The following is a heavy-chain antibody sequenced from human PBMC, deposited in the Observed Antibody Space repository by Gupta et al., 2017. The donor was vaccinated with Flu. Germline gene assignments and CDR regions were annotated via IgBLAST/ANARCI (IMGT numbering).Heavy chain of an antibody. Sequence: EAQLVESGGGLVQPGGSLRLSCVGSGFTFSHFDMNWVRQVPGKGLEWVSYIRREGTATFYADSVKGRFTISRDDARNSVFLQIHNLRVGDSAKYYCARSLAPRPRTFSPFYDAFDIWGQGTWVTVSS. D-gene: IGHD2-15*01. CDR1: GFTFSHFD. J-gene: IGHJ3*02. CDR3: ARSLAPRPRTFSPFYDAFDI. V-gene: IGHV3-48*03. CDR2: IRREGTAT.